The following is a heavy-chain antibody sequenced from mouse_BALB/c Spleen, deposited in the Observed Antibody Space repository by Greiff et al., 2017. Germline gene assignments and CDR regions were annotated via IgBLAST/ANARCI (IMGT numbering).Heavy chain of an antibody. J-gene: IGHJ2*01. V-gene: IGHV5-6*01. CDR2: ISSGGSYT. CDR1: GFTFSSYG. CDR3: ARKDSYYFDY. Sequence: EVQLVESGGDLVKPGGSLKLSCAASGFTFSSYGMSWVRQTPDKRLEWVATISSGGSYTYYPDSVKGRFTISRDNAKNTLYLQMSSLKSEDTDMYYCARKDSYYFDYWGQGTTLTVSA.